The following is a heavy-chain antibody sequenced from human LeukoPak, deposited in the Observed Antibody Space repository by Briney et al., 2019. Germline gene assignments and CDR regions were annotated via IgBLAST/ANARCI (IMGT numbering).Heavy chain of an antibody. CDR3: ARDRDGYTDWYFDL. V-gene: IGHV4-4*07. D-gene: IGHD5-24*01. Sequence: PSETLSLTCTVSGGSISSYYWSWLRQPAGKGLEWIGRIYTSGSTNYNPSLKSRVTMSVDTSKNQFSLKLSSVTAADTAVYYCARDRDGYTDWYFDLWGRGTLVTVSS. J-gene: IGHJ2*01. CDR2: IYTSGST. CDR1: GGSISSYY.